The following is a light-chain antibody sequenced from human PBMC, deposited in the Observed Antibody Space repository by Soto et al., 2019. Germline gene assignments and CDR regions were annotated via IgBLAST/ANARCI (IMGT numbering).Light chain of an antibody. J-gene: IGKJ1*01. Sequence: DIQMTQSPSTLSASVGDRVTITCRTSHSINTWLAWYQQKPGKAPKLLIYKASNLEGGVPSRFNGTGFGTEFTLTISSLQPDDFATYYCQQYNPYPRWSFGQGTKVEIK. CDR2: KAS. CDR1: HSINTW. CDR3: QQYNPYPRWS. V-gene: IGKV1-5*03.